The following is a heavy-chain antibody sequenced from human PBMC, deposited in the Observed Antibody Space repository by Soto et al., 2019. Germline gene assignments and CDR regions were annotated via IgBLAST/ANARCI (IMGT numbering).Heavy chain of an antibody. CDR1: GFTFSSYG. V-gene: IGHV3-30*18. J-gene: IGHJ4*02. CDR3: AKDPYSSGETGYFDY. Sequence: VGSLRLSCAASGFTFSSYGMHWVRQAPGKGLEWVAVISYDGSNKYYADSVKGRFTISRDNSKNTLYLQMNSLRAEDTAVYYCAKDPYSSGETGYFDYWGQAILVTVSS. CDR2: ISYDGSNK. D-gene: IGHD6-19*01.